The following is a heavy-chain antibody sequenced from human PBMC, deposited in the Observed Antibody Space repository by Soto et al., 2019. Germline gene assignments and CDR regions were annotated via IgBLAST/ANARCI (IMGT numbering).Heavy chain of an antibody. D-gene: IGHD3-16*01. V-gene: IGHV1-69*19. CDR1: GGTFNTYA. CDR2: ISPMFAAA. CDR3: AREVPFHTPAFVY. J-gene: IGHJ4*02. Sequence: QVQLVQSGAEMKKPGSSVKVSRQSSGGTFNTYAMNWVRQAPGPGPEWMGDISPMFAAANYAPKFQGRVTITADESTGTSYIHLSSLTSADTAIYFCAREVPFHTPAFVYWGQGTLVTVSS.